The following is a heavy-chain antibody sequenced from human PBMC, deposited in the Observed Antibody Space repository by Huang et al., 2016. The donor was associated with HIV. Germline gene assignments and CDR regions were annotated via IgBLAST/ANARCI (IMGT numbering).Heavy chain of an antibody. CDR2: ISAYNGDI. CDR1: GYTFSTYG. J-gene: IGHJ4*02. Sequence: QIQLVQSAAEVKKPGASVKVSCRASGYTFSTYGITWVRQAPGQGLEWMGWISAYNGDIKFAQNVKCRLTMTTDTSTLTAYMELRSLRSDDTALYYCARKATVAAGIDYWGQGTLVTVSS. V-gene: IGHV1-18*01. CDR3: ARKATVAAGIDY. D-gene: IGHD5-12*01.